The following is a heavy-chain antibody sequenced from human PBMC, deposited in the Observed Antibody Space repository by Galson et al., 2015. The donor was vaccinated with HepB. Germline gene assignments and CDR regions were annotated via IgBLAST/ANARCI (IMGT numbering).Heavy chain of an antibody. J-gene: IGHJ4*02. CDR1: GFSLSTSGVG. Sequence: PALVKPTQTLTLTCTFSGFSLSTSGVGVGWIRQPPGKALEWLALIYWNDDEHYSPSLKSRLTITKDTSKNQVVPTMTNMDPVDTATYYCAHAATYYCGGDCYYDWGQGTLVTVSS. CDR3: AHAATYYCGGDCYYD. D-gene: IGHD2-21*02. V-gene: IGHV2-5*01. CDR2: IYWNDDE.